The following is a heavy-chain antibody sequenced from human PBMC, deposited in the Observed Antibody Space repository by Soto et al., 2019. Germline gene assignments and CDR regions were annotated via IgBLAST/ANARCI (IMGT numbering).Heavy chain of an antibody. CDR2: IYYSGST. D-gene: IGHD1-26*01. CDR1: GGSISNYY. V-gene: IGHV4-59*08. CDR3: ARRYGGNLDY. Sequence: QVQLQESGPGLVKPSETLSLTCTVSGGSISNYYWSWIRQPPGKGLEWLGYIYYSGSTNYNPSLKTRVTISVDTSKNQFSLKLSSVTAADTAVYYCARRYGGNLDYWGQGTLVTVSS. J-gene: IGHJ4*02.